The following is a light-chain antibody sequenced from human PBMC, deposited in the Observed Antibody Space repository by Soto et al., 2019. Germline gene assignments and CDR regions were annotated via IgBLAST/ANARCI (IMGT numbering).Light chain of an antibody. CDR2: GAS. CDR1: QSVSSNS. CDR3: QQFGGSPPSWT. Sequence: ESVLTQSPGTLSLSPGERATLSCRASQSVSSNSLAWYQQKPGQAPRLLIYGASSRATGTPDRFSGSGSGTDFTLTISRLEPEDFAVYYCQQFGGSPPSWTFGQGNKVEI. J-gene: IGKJ1*01. V-gene: IGKV3-20*01.